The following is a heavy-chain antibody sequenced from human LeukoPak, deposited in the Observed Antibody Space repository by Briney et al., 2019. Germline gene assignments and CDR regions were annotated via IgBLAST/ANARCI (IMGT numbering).Heavy chain of an antibody. V-gene: IGHV3-7*01. D-gene: IGHD6-13*01. Sequence: GGSLRLSCAASGFTFSNSWMTWVRQAPGKGLEWVANIKQDGSEKYYVDSVKGRFTISRDNAKNSLYLQMNSLRAEDTAVYYCARDSGSRGGFDYWGQGALVTVSS. CDR1: GFTFSNSW. CDR2: IKQDGSEK. J-gene: IGHJ4*02. CDR3: ARDSGSRGGFDY.